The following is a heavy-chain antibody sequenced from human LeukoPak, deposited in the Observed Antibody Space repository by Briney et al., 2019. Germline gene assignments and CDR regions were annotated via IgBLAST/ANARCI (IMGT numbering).Heavy chain of an antibody. CDR1: GYTFTGYY. CDR3: ARWDSCTNGVCIDGDY. CDR2: INPNSGDT. J-gene: IGHJ4*01. V-gene: IGHV1-2*02. Sequence: GASVKVSCKASGYTFTGYYMHWVRQAPGQGLEWMGWINPNSGDTNYAQKFQGRVTMTRDTSISTAHMELSRLRSDDTAVYYCARWDSCTNGVCIDGDYWGHGTLVTVSS. D-gene: IGHD2-8*01.